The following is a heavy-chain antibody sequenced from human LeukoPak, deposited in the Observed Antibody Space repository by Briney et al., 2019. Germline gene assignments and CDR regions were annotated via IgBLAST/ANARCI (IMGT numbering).Heavy chain of an antibody. J-gene: IGHJ4*02. CDR1: GYTFTDYY. CDR3: AKDSAVVVGRDDFDY. CDR2: INPNRGGT. Sequence: ASVKVSCKASGYTFTDYYVHWVRQAPGQGLEWMGWINPNRGGTDYAQKFQGRDTMTRDTSISTGYMELSRLTSDDTAVYYCAKDSAVVVGRDDFDYWGQGTLVTVSS. D-gene: IGHD2-15*01. V-gene: IGHV1-2*02.